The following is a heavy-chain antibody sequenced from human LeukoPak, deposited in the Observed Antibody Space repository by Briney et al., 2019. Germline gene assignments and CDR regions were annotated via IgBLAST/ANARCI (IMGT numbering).Heavy chain of an antibody. Sequence: GGSLRLSCAASGFTFSGYGMHWFRQAPGKGLEWVSSLIGSGDSIFYADSVRGRFTISRDNSKNTLFLQMNGLRAEDTAVYYCAKVYSSGWFDFFDYWGQGTLVTVSS. V-gene: IGHV3-23*01. CDR1: GFTFSGYG. CDR2: LIGSGDSI. CDR3: AKVYSSGWFDFFDY. D-gene: IGHD6-19*01. J-gene: IGHJ4*02.